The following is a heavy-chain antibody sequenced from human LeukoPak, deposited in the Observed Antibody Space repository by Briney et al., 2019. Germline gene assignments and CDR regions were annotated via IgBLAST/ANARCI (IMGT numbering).Heavy chain of an antibody. CDR1: GYTFTGYY. Sequence: AASVKVSCKASGYTFTGYYMHWVRQAPGQGLEWMGWISPNSGGTNYAQKFQGRVTMTRDTSISTAYMELSRLRSDDTAVYYCARGRLLWLGELVVPSYYYGMDVWGQGTTVTVSS. CDR3: ARGRLLWLGELVVPSYYYGMDV. V-gene: IGHV1-2*02. CDR2: ISPNSGGT. D-gene: IGHD3-10*01. J-gene: IGHJ6*02.